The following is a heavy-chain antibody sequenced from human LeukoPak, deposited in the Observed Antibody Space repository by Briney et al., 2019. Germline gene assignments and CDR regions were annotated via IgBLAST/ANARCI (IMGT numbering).Heavy chain of an antibody. CDR3: AKDMVRGVIIRSHYFDY. Sequence: GGSLRLSCAASGFTFSSYGMHWVRQAPGKGLEWVAFIRYDGSNKYYADSVKGRFTISRDNSKNTLYLQMNSLRAEDTAVYYCAKDMVRGVIIRSHYFDYWGQGTLVTVSS. CDR1: GFTFSSYG. V-gene: IGHV3-30*02. D-gene: IGHD3-10*01. J-gene: IGHJ4*02. CDR2: IRYDGSNK.